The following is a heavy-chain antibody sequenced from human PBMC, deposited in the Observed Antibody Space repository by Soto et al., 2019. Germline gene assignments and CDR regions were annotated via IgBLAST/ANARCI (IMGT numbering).Heavy chain of an antibody. V-gene: IGHV3-15*07. Sequence: EVQLVESGGGLVKPGGSLRLTCAASGSTFSNAWMNWVRQAPGKGLEWVGRIKSKTDGGTTDYAAPVKGRFTVSRDDSENPLYLQMNSLRTEDTAVYYCITDMNYWGQGTLVTVSS. CDR2: IKSKTDGGTT. J-gene: IGHJ4*02. D-gene: IGHD3-16*01. CDR3: ITDMNY. CDR1: GSTFSNAW.